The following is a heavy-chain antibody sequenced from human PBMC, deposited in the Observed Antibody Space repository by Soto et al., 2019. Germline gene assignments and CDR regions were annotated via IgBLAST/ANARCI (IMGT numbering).Heavy chain of an antibody. CDR1: GGSISSYY. CDR2: INHSGST. J-gene: IGHJ6*02. D-gene: IGHD3-3*01. Sequence: PSETLSLTCTVSGGSISSYYWSWIRQPPGKGLEWIGEINHSGSTNYNPSLKSRVTISVDTSKNQFSLKLSSVTAADTAVYYCARVRVTAGGFGVVIISSGMDVWGQGTTVTVSS. V-gene: IGHV4-34*01. CDR3: ARVRVTAGGFGVVIISSGMDV.